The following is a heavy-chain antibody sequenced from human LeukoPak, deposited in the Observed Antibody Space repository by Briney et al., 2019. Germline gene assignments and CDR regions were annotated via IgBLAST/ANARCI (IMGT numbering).Heavy chain of an antibody. CDR1: GYSFTSYW. Sequence: GESLRISCKGSGYSFTSYWISWVCQMPGKGLEWMGRIDPSDSYTNYSPSFQSHVTISADKSISTAYLQWSSLKASDTAMYYCARSKYNWNEHNWFDPWGQGTLVTVSS. J-gene: IGHJ5*02. CDR3: ARSKYNWNEHNWFDP. CDR2: IDPSDSYT. V-gene: IGHV5-10-1*01. D-gene: IGHD1-1*01.